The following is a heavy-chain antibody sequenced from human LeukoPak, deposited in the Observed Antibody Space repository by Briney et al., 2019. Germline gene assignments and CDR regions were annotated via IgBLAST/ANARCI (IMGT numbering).Heavy chain of an antibody. CDR2: INPNSGGT. Sequence: ASVTVSFKASGYTFTVYYMHWVRQAPGQGLEWMGWINPNSGGTNYAQKFQGRVTMTRDTSISTAYMELSRLRSDDTAVYYCARDLSHRPNTAMVDFDYWGQGTLVTVSS. J-gene: IGHJ4*02. V-gene: IGHV1-2*02. D-gene: IGHD5-18*01. CDR1: GYTFTVYY. CDR3: ARDLSHRPNTAMVDFDY.